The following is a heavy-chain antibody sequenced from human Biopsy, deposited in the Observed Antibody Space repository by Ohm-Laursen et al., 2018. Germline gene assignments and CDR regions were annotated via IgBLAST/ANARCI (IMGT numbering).Heavy chain of an antibody. J-gene: IGHJ4*02. CDR3: AKASRNYYDSTGYYFDS. CDR1: GFTFSSYA. Sequence: SLRLSCSAPGFTFSSYAMNWVRQAPGRGLEWVSGITGSGDGAYYADSMRGRFTIARDNSRNTLYLQMNSLRADDTAVYYCAKASRNYYDSTGYYFDSWGQGTLVTVSS. CDR2: ITGSGDGA. D-gene: IGHD3-22*01. V-gene: IGHV3-23*01.